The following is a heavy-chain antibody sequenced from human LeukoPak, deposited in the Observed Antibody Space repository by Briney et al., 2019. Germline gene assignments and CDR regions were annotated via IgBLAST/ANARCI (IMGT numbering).Heavy chain of an antibody. D-gene: IGHD3-22*01. Sequence: SETLSLTCTVSGGSISSYYWSWIRQPPGKGLEWIGCIYYSGSTNYNPSLKSRVTISVDTSKNQFSLKLSSVTAADTAVYYCARRRYYDGSGYLEWGQGTLLSVSS. CDR1: GGSISSYY. CDR2: IYYSGST. J-gene: IGHJ1*01. CDR3: ARRRYYDGSGYLE. V-gene: IGHV4-59*01.